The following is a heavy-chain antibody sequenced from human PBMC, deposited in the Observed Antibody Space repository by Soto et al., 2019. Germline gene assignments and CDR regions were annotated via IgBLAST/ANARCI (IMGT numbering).Heavy chain of an antibody. V-gene: IGHV3-23*01. CDR3: AKDIEGSSGPIAEYFQH. CDR2: MSGSSSTT. J-gene: IGHJ1*01. D-gene: IGHD6-19*01. CDR1: GLTFSNYA. Sequence: GGSLRLSCATSGLTFSNYAMSWVRQAPGGGLEWVSSMSGSSSTTYYADSVRGRFTISRDRSKNTLYLQMNSLRAEDTAVYYCAKDIEGSSGPIAEYFQHWGQGTLGTV.